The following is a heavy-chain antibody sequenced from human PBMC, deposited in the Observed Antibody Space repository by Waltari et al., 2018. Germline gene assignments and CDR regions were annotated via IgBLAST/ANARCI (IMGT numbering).Heavy chain of an antibody. D-gene: IGHD2-15*01. CDR2: VLRTGKT. J-gene: IGHJ4*02. CDR1: GDSVTSANW. Sequence: QLQESGPGLVKPSVTLSLSCAVSGDSVTSANWWSWVRQSPQRGLEWIGEVLRTGKTNYSPSFASRVTMSLDASNNQFSLKVTSATAADTAVYYCARDRGRGLYLDVWGPGTLVTVSP. CDR3: ARDRGRGLYLDV. V-gene: IGHV4-4*02.